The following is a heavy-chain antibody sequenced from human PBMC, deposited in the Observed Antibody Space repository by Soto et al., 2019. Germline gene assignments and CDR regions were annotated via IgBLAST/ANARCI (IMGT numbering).Heavy chain of an antibody. J-gene: IGHJ6*02. CDR2: IRDKANSFTT. CDR3: ARAKRLVGTTYYYDLDV. D-gene: IGHD1-26*01. V-gene: IGHV3-72*01. Sequence: PGGSLRLSCAASGFRFRDHYMDWVRQATGQGPEWVGRIRDKANSFTTEYAASVKGRFTISRDESKSLLYLQMNSLKTEDTAVYYCARAKRLVGTTYYYDLDVWGQGTTVTV. CDR1: GFRFRDHY.